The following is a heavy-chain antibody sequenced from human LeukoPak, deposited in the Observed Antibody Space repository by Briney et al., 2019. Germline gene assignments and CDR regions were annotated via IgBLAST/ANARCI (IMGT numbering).Heavy chain of an antibody. Sequence: GASVKVSCKASGYTFTSYDINWVRQATGQGLEWMGWMNPNSGNTGYAQKFQGRVTMTRNTSINTAYMELSSLRSEDTAVYYCATSYGIAAAGKDDYWGQGTLVTVSS. D-gene: IGHD6-13*01. V-gene: IGHV1-8*01. CDR1: GYTFTSYD. CDR2: MNPNSGNT. J-gene: IGHJ4*02. CDR3: ATSYGIAAAGKDDY.